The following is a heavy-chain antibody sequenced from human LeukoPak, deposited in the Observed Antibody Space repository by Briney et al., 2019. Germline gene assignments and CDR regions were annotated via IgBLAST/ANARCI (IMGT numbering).Heavy chain of an antibody. CDR3: ASGQGIAVAGTLWFDP. J-gene: IGHJ5*02. Sequence: PGGSLRLSCAASGFTVSSNYMSWVRQAPGKGLEWVSVIYSGGSTYYADSVKGRFTISRDNSKNTLYLQMNSLRAEDTAVYYCASGQGIAVAGTLWFDPWGQGTLVTVSS. V-gene: IGHV3-66*02. D-gene: IGHD6-19*01. CDR2: IYSGGST. CDR1: GFTVSSNY.